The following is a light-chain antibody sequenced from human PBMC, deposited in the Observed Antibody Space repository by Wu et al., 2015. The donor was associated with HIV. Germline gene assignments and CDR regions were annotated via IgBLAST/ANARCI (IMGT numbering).Light chain of an antibody. Sequence: EIVLTQSPGTLSLSPGERATLSCRASQSVSSNLAWYQQKPGQAPRLLIYDASNRATGIPARFVGIGSGTDFTLIISSLEPEDFAVYYCQQRSNWPPLTFGGGTKAETK. CDR3: QQRSNWPPLT. J-gene: IGKJ4*01. CDR2: DAS. CDR1: QSVSSN. V-gene: IGKV3-11*01.